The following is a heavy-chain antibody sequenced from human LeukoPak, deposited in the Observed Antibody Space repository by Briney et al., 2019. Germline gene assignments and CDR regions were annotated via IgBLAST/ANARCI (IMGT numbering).Heavy chain of an antibody. V-gene: IGHV1-69*05. D-gene: IGHD6-19*01. CDR1: GGTLSSYA. CDR3: ARDLTGYSSGWENFDY. J-gene: IGHJ4*02. Sequence: ASVKVSCKASGGTLSSYAINWVRQAPGQGLEWMGGIIPIFGTANYAQKFQGRITITTDESTSTAYMELSSLRSEDTAVYYCARDLTGYSSGWENFDYWGQGTLVTVSS. CDR2: IIPIFGTA.